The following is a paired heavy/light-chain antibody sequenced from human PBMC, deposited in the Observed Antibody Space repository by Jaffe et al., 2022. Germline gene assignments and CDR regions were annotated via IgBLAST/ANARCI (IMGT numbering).Light chain of an antibody. V-gene: IGKV1-5*03. Sequence: DIQMTQSPSTLSASVGDRVTITCRASQSISSWLAWYQQKPGKAPKLLIYKASSLESGVPSRFSGSGSGTEFTLTISSLQPDDFATYYCQQYNSYSLTFGGGTKVEIK. CDR1: QSISSW. CDR2: KAS. J-gene: IGKJ4*01. CDR3: QQYNSYSLT.
Heavy chain of an antibody. CDR3: ATSGRITIFGVAQGAFDI. D-gene: IGHD3-3*01. J-gene: IGHJ3*02. CDR2: IYYSGST. V-gene: IGHV4-39*01. CDR1: GGSISSSSYY. Sequence: QLQLQESGPGLVKPSETLSLTCTVSGGSISSSSYYWGWIRQPPGKGLEWIGSIYYSGSTYYNPSLKSRVTISVDTSKNQFSLKLSSVTAADTAVYYCATSGRITIFGVAQGAFDIWGQGTMVTVSS.